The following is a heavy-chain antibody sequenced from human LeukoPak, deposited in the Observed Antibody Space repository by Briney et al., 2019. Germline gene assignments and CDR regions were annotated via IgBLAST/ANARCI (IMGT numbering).Heavy chain of an antibody. Sequence: GRSLRLSCAAPGFTFSSYAMHWVRQAPGKGLEWVAVISYDGSNKYYADSVKGRFTISRDNSKNTLYLQMKSLRAGDTAFYYCAKGSTVTFASEYFQHWGQGTLVTVSS. J-gene: IGHJ1*01. CDR2: ISYDGSNK. CDR3: AKGSTVTFASEYFQH. V-gene: IGHV3-30-3*01. D-gene: IGHD4-17*01. CDR1: GFTFSSYA.